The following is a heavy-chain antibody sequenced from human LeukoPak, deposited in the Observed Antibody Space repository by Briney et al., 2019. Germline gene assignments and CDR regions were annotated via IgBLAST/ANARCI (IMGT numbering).Heavy chain of an antibody. Sequence: PSETLSLTCTVSGGSISSYYWSWIRQPAGKGLEWIGRIYTSGSTDYNPSLKSRVTISVDKSKNQFSLKVSSVTAADTAVYYCARGGGLGNWFDPWGQGTLVTVSS. CDR3: ARGGGLGNWFDP. CDR2: IYTSGST. J-gene: IGHJ5*02. V-gene: IGHV4-4*07. CDR1: GGSISSYY. D-gene: IGHD1-26*01.